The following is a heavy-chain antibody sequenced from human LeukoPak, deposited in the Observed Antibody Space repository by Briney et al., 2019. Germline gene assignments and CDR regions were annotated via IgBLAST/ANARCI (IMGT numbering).Heavy chain of an antibody. D-gene: IGHD3-22*01. V-gene: IGHV3-30-3*01. CDR3: ARAGYYDSSGYAPDAFDI. CDR2: ISDDGSNK. J-gene: IGHJ3*02. CDR1: GFTFSSYA. Sequence: PGGSLRLSCAASGFTFSSYAMHWVRQAPGKGLEWVAVISDDGSNKYYADSVKGRFTISRDNSKNTLYLQMNSLRAEDTAVYYCARAGYYDSSGYAPDAFDIWGQGTMVTVSS.